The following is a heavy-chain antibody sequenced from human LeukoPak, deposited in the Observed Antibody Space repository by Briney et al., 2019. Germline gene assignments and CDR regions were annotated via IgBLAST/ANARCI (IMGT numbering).Heavy chain of an antibody. V-gene: IGHV3-48*01. CDR3: ARDLRRYYDFWSG. CDR2: ISSSSSTI. CDR1: GFTFSSYS. J-gene: IGHJ4*02. D-gene: IGHD3-3*01. Sequence: QPGGSLRLSCAASGFTFSSYSMNWVRQAPGKGLEWVSYISSSSSTIYYADSVKGRFTISRDNAKNSLYLQMNSLRAEDTAVYYCARDLRRYYDFWSGWGQGTLVTVSS.